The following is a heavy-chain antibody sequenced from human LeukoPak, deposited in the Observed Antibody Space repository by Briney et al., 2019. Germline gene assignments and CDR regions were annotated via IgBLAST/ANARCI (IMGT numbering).Heavy chain of an antibody. CDR2: ISQSGST. CDR3: ARYVPVRTGTTRASFDY. Sequence: KTSETLSLTCAVSGGSFSDYDWSWIRQPPGKGLEWIGEISQSGSTNCDPSLKSRVSMSIDTSKSQFFLNLRSVTAADTAVYYCARYVPVRTGTTRASFDYWGQGTLVTVSS. CDR1: GGSFSDYD. V-gene: IGHV4-34*01. J-gene: IGHJ4*02. D-gene: IGHD1-1*01.